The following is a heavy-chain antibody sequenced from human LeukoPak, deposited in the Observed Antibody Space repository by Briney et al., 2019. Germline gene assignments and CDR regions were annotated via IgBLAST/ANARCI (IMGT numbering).Heavy chain of an antibody. Sequence: PGRSLRLSCTASGFTFSDYGIHWVRQAPGKGLEWVTFISYDGSNKYYVDSVKGRFTISRDNAKNTLYLQMNSLRAEDTAVYYCARGYSSSWYAGAFDIWGQGTMVTVSS. V-gene: IGHV3-30*03. CDR2: ISYDGSNK. J-gene: IGHJ3*02. D-gene: IGHD6-13*01. CDR1: GFTFSDYG. CDR3: ARGYSSSWYAGAFDI.